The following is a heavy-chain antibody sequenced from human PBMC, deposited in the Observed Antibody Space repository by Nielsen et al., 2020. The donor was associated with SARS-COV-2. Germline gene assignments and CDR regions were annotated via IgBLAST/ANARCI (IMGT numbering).Heavy chain of an antibody. CDR2: IKSKVDGGTT. V-gene: IGHV3-15*01. Sequence: GGSLRLSCAASGFTFSNPWMNWVRQAPGKGLEWVGRIKSKVDGGTTDYAGPVKGRFTISRDDSKNTLYLQMNSLRPEDTAVYYCAKDFWSSPNQVGPDYWGQGTLVTVSS. J-gene: IGHJ4*02. CDR3: AKDFWSSPNQVGPDY. CDR1: GFTFSNPW. D-gene: IGHD3-3*01.